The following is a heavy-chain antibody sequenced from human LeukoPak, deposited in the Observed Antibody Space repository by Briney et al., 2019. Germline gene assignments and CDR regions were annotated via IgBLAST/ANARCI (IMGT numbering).Heavy chain of an antibody. CDR3: ARETGLDYGGNPAY. Sequence: ASVKVSCKASVYTFTSYYMHCVRQAPGQGLECMGIINPSVVSTSYAQNLQGRVTMTTDTSTSTVYMELSSLRSQDTAVYYCARETGLDYGGNPAYSGQGTLVTVSS. CDR1: VYTFTSYY. CDR2: INPSVVST. D-gene: IGHD4-23*01. J-gene: IGHJ4*02. V-gene: IGHV1-46*04.